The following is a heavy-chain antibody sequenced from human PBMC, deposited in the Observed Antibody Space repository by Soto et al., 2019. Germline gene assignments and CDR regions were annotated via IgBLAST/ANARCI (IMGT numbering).Heavy chain of an antibody. CDR2: IYSGGST. V-gene: IGHV3-66*01. Sequence: LRLSCAASGFTFSTNAMSWVRQAPGKGLEWVSVIYSGGSTFYADSVRGRFTISRDNSKNTVNLQMNSLRAEDTAVYYCARDPWAADYWGQGTLVTVSS. CDR1: GFTFSTNA. D-gene: IGHD3-16*01. J-gene: IGHJ4*02. CDR3: ARDPWAADY.